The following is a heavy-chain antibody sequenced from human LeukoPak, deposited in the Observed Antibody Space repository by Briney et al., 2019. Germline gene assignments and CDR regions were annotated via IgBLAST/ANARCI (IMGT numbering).Heavy chain of an antibody. CDR1: GGTFSSYA. J-gene: IGHJ6*02. D-gene: IGHD4-17*01. CDR2: IIPIFGTA. CDR3: ARVRNGDYVWYYYGMDV. V-gene: IGHV1-69*13. Sequence: ASVKVSCKASGGTFSSYAISWVRQAPGQGLGWMGGIIPIFGTANYAQKFQGRVTITADESTSTAYMELSSLRSEDTAVYYCARVRNGDYVWYYYGMDVWGQGTTVTVSS.